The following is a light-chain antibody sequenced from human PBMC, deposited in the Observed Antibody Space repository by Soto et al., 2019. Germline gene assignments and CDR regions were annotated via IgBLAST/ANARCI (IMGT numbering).Light chain of an antibody. CDR2: DAS. Sequence: EIQMTQSPSTLSASVGDRVTITCRASQSISSWLAWYQQKPGKAPKLLIYDASSLESGVPSRFSGSGSGTEFTLTISSLQPDDFATYYCQQYNSFLTFGQGTRLE. CDR3: QQYNSFLT. V-gene: IGKV1-5*01. CDR1: QSISSW. J-gene: IGKJ5*01.